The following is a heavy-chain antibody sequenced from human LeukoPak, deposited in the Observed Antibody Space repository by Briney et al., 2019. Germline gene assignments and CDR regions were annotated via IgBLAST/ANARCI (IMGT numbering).Heavy chain of an antibody. Sequence: GGSLRLSCAASGFLFSGYWMSWPPQAPGKGLEWVANIKQDGSEKYYVDSVKGRFTISRDNAKNSLYLQVNSLRAEDTAVYYCARDIDRYYADYWGQGTLVTVSS. V-gene: IGHV3-7*01. CDR1: GFLFSGYW. CDR3: ARDIDRYYADY. J-gene: IGHJ4*02. CDR2: IKQDGSEK. D-gene: IGHD2-21*01.